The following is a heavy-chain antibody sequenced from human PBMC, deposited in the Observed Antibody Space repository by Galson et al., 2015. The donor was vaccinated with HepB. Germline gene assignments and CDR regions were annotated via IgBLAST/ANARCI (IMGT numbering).Heavy chain of an antibody. Sequence: SVKVSCKASGYTFTSYGISWVQQAPGQGLEWMGWISAYNGNTNYAQKLQGRVTMTTDTSTSTAYMELRSLRSDDTAVYYCARGPRGIFGVVTPWNYYGMDVWGQGTTVTVSS. V-gene: IGHV1-18*04. CDR1: GYTFTSYG. CDR3: ARGPRGIFGVVTPWNYYGMDV. J-gene: IGHJ6*02. CDR2: ISAYNGNT. D-gene: IGHD3-3*01.